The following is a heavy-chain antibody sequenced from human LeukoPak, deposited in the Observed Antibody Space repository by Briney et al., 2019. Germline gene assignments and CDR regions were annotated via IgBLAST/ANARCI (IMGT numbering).Heavy chain of an antibody. CDR3: ARFSSSWPYYYGMDV. CDR2: IYPGDSDT. J-gene: IGHJ6*02. D-gene: IGHD6-13*01. Sequence: GESLKISGKGAGYSFTSYWIGWVRQMHGKGLEWMGIIYPGDSDTRYSPSFQGQVTISADKSISTAYLQWSSLKASDTAMYYCARFSSSWPYYYGMDVWGQGTTVTVSS. V-gene: IGHV5-51*01. CDR1: GYSFTSYW.